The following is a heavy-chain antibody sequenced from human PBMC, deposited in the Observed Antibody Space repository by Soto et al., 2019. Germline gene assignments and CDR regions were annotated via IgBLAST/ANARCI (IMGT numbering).Heavy chain of an antibody. Sequence: GGSLRLSCAASGFTFSSYAMSWVRQAPGKGLEWVSAISGSGGSTYYADSVKGRFTISRDNSKNTLYLQMNSLRAEDTAVYYCAKDYFSSGYYYGFDYWGQGTLVTVSS. CDR3: AKDYFSSGYYYGFDY. CDR2: ISGSGGST. CDR1: GFTFSSYA. J-gene: IGHJ4*02. D-gene: IGHD3-22*01. V-gene: IGHV3-23*01.